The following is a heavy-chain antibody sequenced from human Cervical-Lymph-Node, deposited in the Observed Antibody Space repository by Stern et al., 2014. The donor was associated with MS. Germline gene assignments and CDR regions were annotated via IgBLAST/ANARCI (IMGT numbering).Heavy chain of an antibody. Sequence: VQLVESGGGLVKPGRSLRLSCTASGFTFGDYAMSWFRQAPGKVLEWVGFIRSKAYGGTTEYAASVKGRFTISRDDSKSIAYLQMNSLKTEDTAVYYCTTSIFGVVALGWFDPWGQGTLVTVSS. J-gene: IGHJ5*02. CDR3: TTSIFGVVALGWFDP. V-gene: IGHV3-49*05. D-gene: IGHD3-3*01. CDR1: GFTFGDYA. CDR2: IRSKAYGGTT.